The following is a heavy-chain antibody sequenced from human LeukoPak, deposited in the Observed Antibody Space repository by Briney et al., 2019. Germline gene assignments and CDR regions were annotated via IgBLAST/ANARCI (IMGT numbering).Heavy chain of an antibody. CDR1: GGSFSGYY. V-gene: IGHV4-34*01. CDR3: ARGEYQLLLDY. J-gene: IGHJ4*02. D-gene: IGHD2-2*01. Sequence: SETLSLTCAVYGGSFSGYYWSWIRQPPGKGLEWIGSIYYSGSTYYNPSLKSRVTISVDTSKNQFSLKLSSVTAADTAVYYCARGEYQLLLDYWGQGTLVTVSS. CDR2: IYYSGST.